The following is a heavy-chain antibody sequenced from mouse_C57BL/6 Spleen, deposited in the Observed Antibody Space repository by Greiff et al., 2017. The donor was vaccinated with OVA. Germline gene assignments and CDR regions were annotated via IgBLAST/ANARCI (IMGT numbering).Heavy chain of an antibody. Sequence: VPLQQSGAELVRPGASVTLSCKASGYTFTDYEMHWVKQTPVHGLEWIGAIDPETGGTAFNQKFKGKAILTADKSSSTAYMELRSLTSLNSAVYYCTREVGWLLCFDYWCQCNTLTVSS. CDR2: IDPETGGT. CDR3: TREVGWLLCFDY. V-gene: IGHV1-15*01. J-gene: IGHJ2*01. D-gene: IGHD2-3*01. CDR1: GYTFTDYE.